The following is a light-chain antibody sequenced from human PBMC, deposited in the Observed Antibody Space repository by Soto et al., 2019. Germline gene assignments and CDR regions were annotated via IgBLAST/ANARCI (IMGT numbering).Light chain of an antibody. Sequence: DIHLTQSPSFLSASVGDRVTITCRATQGISYFLAWYQQKPGKAPKLLIYAASTLQSGVPSRFSGSGSETEFTLTISSLQPEDFATYYCQQLNSYPITFGQGTRLEIK. CDR3: QQLNSYPIT. CDR1: QGISYF. CDR2: AAS. J-gene: IGKJ5*01. V-gene: IGKV1-9*01.